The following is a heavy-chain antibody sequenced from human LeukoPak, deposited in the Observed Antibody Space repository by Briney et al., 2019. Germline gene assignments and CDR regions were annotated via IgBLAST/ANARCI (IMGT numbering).Heavy chain of an antibody. CDR3: ASYHFCSGGSCYSDAPGYYYYYGMDV. D-gene: IGHD2-15*01. Sequence: ASVKVSCKASGYTFTVYYMHWVRQAPGQGLEWMGRINPNSGGTNYAQKFQGRVTMTRDTSISTAYMELSRLRSDDTAVYYCASYHFCSGGSCYSDAPGYYYYYGMDVWGQGTTVTVSS. J-gene: IGHJ6*02. CDR2: INPNSGGT. CDR1: GYTFTVYY. V-gene: IGHV1-2*06.